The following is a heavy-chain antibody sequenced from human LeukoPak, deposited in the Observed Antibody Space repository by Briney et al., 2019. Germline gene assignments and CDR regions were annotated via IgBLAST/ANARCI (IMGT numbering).Heavy chain of an antibody. V-gene: IGHV4-59*08. Sequence: PSETLSLTCTVSGGSISNNYWTWIRQPPGKGLEYIGYIYYSGRTKYNRSLKSRVTISVDTSKNQFSLKLSSVTAADTAVYYCARHTLDTGYYFDYWGQGTLVTVSS. CDR3: ARHTLDTGYYFDY. CDR1: GGSISNNY. J-gene: IGHJ4*02. D-gene: IGHD5-18*01. CDR2: IYYSGRT.